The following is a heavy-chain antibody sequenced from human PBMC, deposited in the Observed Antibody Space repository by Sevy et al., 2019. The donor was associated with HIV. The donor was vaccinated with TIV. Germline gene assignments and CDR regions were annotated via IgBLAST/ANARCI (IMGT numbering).Heavy chain of an antibody. CDR3: ARGQYCSSTSCYIELDY. Sequence: PSVKVSCKASGGTFSSYAISWVRQAPGQGLEWMGGIIPIFGTANYAQTFQGRVTITADESTSTAYMELSSLRSEDTAVYYCARGQYCSSTSCYIELDYWGQGTLVTVSS. V-gene: IGHV1-69*13. CDR1: GGTFSSYA. CDR2: IIPIFGTA. D-gene: IGHD2-2*01. J-gene: IGHJ4*02.